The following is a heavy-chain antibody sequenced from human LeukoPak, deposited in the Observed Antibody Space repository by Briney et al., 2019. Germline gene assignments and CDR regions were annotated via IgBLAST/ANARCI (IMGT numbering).Heavy chain of an antibody. J-gene: IGHJ6*03. CDR1: GGSISSHF. D-gene: IGHD6-13*01. CDR2: VYYSGST. CDR3: ARGDAAAEDQYYYYMDV. Sequence: SETLSLTCTVSGGSISSHFCSWIRQPPGKGLEWIGYVYYSGSTNYNPSLKSRVTISVDTSKNQFSLKLSSVTAADTAVYCCARGDAAAEDQYYYYMDVWGKGTTVTVSS. V-gene: IGHV4-59*11.